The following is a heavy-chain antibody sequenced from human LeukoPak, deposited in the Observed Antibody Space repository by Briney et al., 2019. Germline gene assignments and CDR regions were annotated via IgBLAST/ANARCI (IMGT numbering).Heavy chain of an antibody. CDR1: GGSFSGYY. V-gene: IGHV4-38-2*01. CDR3: ARQYDSYFYYYLDL. D-gene: IGHD2-2*01. Sequence: KPSETLSLTRAVYGGSFSGYYWVWIRQPPGKGLEWIGSLYHPDSTYYNPSLKSRVTMSVDTSRNQFSLKLSFVTAADTAVYYCARQYDSYFYYYLDLWGTGTTVTVSS. J-gene: IGHJ6*03. CDR2: LYHPDST.